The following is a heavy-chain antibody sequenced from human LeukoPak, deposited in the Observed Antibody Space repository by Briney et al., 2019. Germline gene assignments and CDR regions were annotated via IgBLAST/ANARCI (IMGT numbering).Heavy chain of an antibody. CDR3: ARDGPRIAALGEDFDY. CDR1: GYTFTSYY. CDR2: INPSGGNT. D-gene: IGHD6-6*01. V-gene: IGHV1-46*01. J-gene: IGHJ4*02. Sequence: ASVKVSFKASGYTFTSYYMHWVRQAPGQGLEWMGIINPSGGNTSYAQKFQGRVTMTRDTSTSTVYMELSSLRSEDTAVYYCARDGPRIAALGEDFDYWGQGTLVTVSS.